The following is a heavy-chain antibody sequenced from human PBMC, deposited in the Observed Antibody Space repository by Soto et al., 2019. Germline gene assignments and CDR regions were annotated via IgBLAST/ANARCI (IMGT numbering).Heavy chain of an antibody. CDR2: INAGNGNT. J-gene: IGHJ2*01. CDR1: GYTFTSYA. Sequence: ASVKVSCKASGYTFTSYAMHWVRQAPGQRLEWMGWINAGNGNTKYSQKFQGRVTITRDTSASTAYMELSSLRSEDTAVYYCARGYGDYAYWYFDLWGRGTLVTVSS. V-gene: IGHV1-3*01. CDR3: ARGYGDYAYWYFDL. D-gene: IGHD4-17*01.